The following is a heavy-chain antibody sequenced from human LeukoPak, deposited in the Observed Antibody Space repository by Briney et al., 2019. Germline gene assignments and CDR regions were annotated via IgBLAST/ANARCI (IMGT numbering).Heavy chain of an antibody. V-gene: IGHV3-30-3*01. CDR2: ISYDGSNK. Sequence: GGSLRLSCAASGFTFSSYAMHWVRQAPGKGLEWVAVISYDGSNKYYADSVKGRFTISRDNAKNSLYLQMNSLRAEDTAVYYCARGTMDGRLVFDYWGQGTLVTVSS. D-gene: IGHD3-10*01. J-gene: IGHJ4*02. CDR3: ARGTMDGRLVFDY. CDR1: GFTFSSYA.